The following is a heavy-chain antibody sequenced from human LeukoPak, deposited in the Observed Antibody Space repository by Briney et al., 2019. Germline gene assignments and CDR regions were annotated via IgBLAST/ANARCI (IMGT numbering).Heavy chain of an antibody. J-gene: IGHJ4*02. CDR1: GGSISSSSYY. CDR3: ARGHDFWSGHFDY. CDR2: IYYSGST. V-gene: IGHV4-39*07. D-gene: IGHD3-3*01. Sequence: SETLSLTCTVSGGSISSSSYYWGWIRQPPGKGLEWIGSIYYSGSTYYNPSLKSRVTISVDTSKNQFSLKLSSVTAADTAVYYCARGHDFWSGHFDYWGQGTLVTVSS.